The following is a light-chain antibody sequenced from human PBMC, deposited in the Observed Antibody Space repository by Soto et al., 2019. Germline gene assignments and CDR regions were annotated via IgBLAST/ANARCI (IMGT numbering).Light chain of an antibody. CDR1: QSVSSS. J-gene: IGKJ2*01. V-gene: IGKV3-15*01. Sequence: EIVMTQSPGTLSVSPGERATLSCRASQSVSSSLAWYQKRPGQAPRLLIYGASTRATGVPARFSGSGSGTEFTLTTNSLQSEDFAVYYCQQYNNWPPYTFGQGTKLQIK. CDR2: GAS. CDR3: QQYNNWPPYT.